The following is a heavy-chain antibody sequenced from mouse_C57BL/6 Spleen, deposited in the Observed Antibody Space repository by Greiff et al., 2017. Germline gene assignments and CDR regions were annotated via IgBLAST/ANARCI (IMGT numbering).Heavy chain of an antibody. V-gene: IGHV5-6*02. CDR3: ARDGLRW. D-gene: IGHD3-1*01. J-gene: IGHJ3*01. Sequence: EVKLEESGGDLVKPGGSLKLSCAASGFTFSSYGMSWVRQTPDKRLEWVATISSGGSYTYYPDSVKGRFTISRDNAKNTLYLQMSSLKSEDTAMYYCARDGLRWGGQGTLVTVSA. CDR1: GFTFSSYG. CDR2: ISSGGSYT.